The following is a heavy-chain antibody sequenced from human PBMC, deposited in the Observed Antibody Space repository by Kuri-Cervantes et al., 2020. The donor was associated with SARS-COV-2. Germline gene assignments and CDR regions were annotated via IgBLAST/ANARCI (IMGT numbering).Heavy chain of an antibody. CDR1: GFTFSSYS. D-gene: IGHD5-12*01. CDR3: ARAAVGYGPSDY. J-gene: IGHJ4*02. Sequence: GESLKISCAASGFTFSSYSMNWVRQAPGKGLEWVASISSSSSYIYYADSVKGRFTISRDNAKTSLYLQMNSLRAEDTAVYYCARAAVGYGPSDYWGQGPLVTVSS. CDR2: ISSSSSYI. V-gene: IGHV3-21*01.